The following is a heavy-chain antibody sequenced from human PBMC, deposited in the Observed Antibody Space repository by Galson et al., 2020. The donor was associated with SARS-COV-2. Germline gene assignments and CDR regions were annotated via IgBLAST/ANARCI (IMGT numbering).Heavy chain of an antibody. CDR2: ISGSGGYV. CDR3: ARDKEGAGIYYYYPMDV. J-gene: IGHJ6*02. V-gene: IGHV3-21*01. CDR1: GFTFTTYS. Sequence: GGSLRLSCTASGFTFTTYSMNWVRQAPGKGLEWVSSISGSGGYVYYADSLKGRFTISRDNSRNSLYLQMDSLRAEDTAVYYCARDKEGAGIYYYYPMDVWGQGTTVTVYS.